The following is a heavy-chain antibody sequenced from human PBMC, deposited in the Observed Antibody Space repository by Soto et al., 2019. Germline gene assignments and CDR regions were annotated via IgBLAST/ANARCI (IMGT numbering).Heavy chain of an antibody. J-gene: IGHJ5*02. CDR3: ARVLVIDESWWFDP. CDR2: ISAYNGNT. D-gene: IGHD3-9*01. CDR1: GYTFTSYG. V-gene: IGHV1-18*01. Sequence: QVPLVQSGAEVKKPGASVKVSCKASGYTFTSYGISWVRQAPGQGLEWMGWISAYNGNTNYAQKLQGRVTMTTDTPTSTADMELRSLRSDATAVYYCARVLVIDESWWFDPWGQGTLVTVSS.